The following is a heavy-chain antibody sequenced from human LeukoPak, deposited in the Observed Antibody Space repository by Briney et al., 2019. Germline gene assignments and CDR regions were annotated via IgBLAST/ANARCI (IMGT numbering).Heavy chain of an antibody. V-gene: IGHV1-46*01. D-gene: IGHD5-18*01. Sequence: GASVEVSCKASRYTFTSYYMHWVRQAPGQGLEWMGIINPSGGSTSYAQKFQGRVTMTRDKSTSTVYMELSSLRSEDTAVYYCAREVDTAMVLLDYWGQGTLVTVSS. CDR3: AREVDTAMVLLDY. CDR1: RYTFTSYY. J-gene: IGHJ4*02. CDR2: INPSGGST.